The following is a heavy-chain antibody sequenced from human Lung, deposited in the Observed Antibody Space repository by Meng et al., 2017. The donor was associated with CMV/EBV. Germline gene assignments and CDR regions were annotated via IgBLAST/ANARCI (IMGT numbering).Heavy chain of an antibody. CDR2: MNPNSGNT. CDR3: ARNPYSSPGPPSPHVHYYYYGMDV. V-gene: IGHV1-8*01. D-gene: IGHD6-13*01. Sequence: ASVKVSCKASGYTFTSYDINWVRQATGQGLEWMGWMNPNSGNTGYAQKFQGRVTMTRNTSISTAYKELSSLRSEDTAVYYCARNPYSSPGPPSPHVHYYYYGMDVWGQGTTVTVSS. CDR1: GYTFTSYD. J-gene: IGHJ6*02.